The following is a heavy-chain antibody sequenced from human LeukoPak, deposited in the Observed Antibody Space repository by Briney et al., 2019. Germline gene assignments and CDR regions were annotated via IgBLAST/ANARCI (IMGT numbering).Heavy chain of an antibody. D-gene: IGHD2-2*01. CDR3: ARGECSTSCYSSQEQYYFDY. V-gene: IGHV3-74*01. CDR1: GFTFSSYW. J-gene: IGHJ4*02. CDR2: INTDGSST. Sequence: GGSLRLSCAASGFTFSSYWMHWVRQAPGKGLVWVSRINTDGSSTSYADSVKGRFTISRDNAKNTLYLQMNSLRAEDTAVYYCARGECSTSCYSSQEQYYFDYWGQGTLVTVSS.